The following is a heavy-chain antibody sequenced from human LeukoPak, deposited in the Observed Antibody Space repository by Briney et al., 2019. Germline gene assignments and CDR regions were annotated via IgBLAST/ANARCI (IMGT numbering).Heavy chain of an antibody. Sequence: GGSLRLSCAASGFTFSSYEMNWVHQAPGKGLEWVSYISSSGSTIYYADSVKGRFTISRDNAKNSLYLQMNSLRAEDTAVYYCARDHCSSTSCYTDYWGQGTLVTVSS. V-gene: IGHV3-48*03. CDR2: ISSSGSTI. J-gene: IGHJ4*02. CDR1: GFTFSSYE. D-gene: IGHD2-2*02. CDR3: ARDHCSSTSCYTDY.